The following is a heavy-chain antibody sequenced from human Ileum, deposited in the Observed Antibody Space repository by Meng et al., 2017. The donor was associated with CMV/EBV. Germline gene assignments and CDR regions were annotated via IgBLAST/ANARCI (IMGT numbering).Heavy chain of an antibody. D-gene: IGHD3-22*01. Sequence: GGSLRLSCAASGFTFSSYAMHWVRQAPGKGLEWVAVISYDGSNKYYADSVKGRFTISRDNSKNTLYLQMNSLRAEDTAVYYCARDKSARDSSAYDYWGQGTLVTVSS. CDR3: ARDKSARDSSAYDY. CDR1: GFTFSSYA. CDR2: ISYDGSNK. J-gene: IGHJ4*02. V-gene: IGHV3-30-3*01.